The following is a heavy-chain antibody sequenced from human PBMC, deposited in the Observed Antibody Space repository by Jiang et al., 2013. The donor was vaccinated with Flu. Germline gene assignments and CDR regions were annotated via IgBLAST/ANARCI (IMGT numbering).Heavy chain of an antibody. V-gene: IGHV4-4*02. CDR2: IYHSGST. Sequence: GPGLVKPSGTLSLTCAVSGGSISSSNWWSWVRQPPGKGLEWIGEIYHSGSTNYNPSLKSRVTISVDKSKNQFSLKLSSVTAADTAVYYCARRRAGPYYYGSGSYSYLDYWGQGTLVTVPS. CDR1: GGSISSSNW. D-gene: IGHD3-10*01. CDR3: ARRRAGPYYYGSGSYSYLDY. J-gene: IGHJ4*02.